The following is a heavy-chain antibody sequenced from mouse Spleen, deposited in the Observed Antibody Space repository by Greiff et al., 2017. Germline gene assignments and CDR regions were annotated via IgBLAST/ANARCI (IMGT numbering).Heavy chain of an antibody. CDR3: ARQAKWGYYYAMDY. V-gene: IGHV1-54*01. D-gene: IGHD3-2*02. CDR2: INPGSGGT. CDR1: GYAFTNYL. J-gene: IGHJ4*01. Sequence: VKLQESGAELVRPGTSVKVSCKASGYAFTNYLIEWVKQRPGQGLEWIGVINPGSGGTNYNEKFKGKATLTADKSSSTAYMQLSSLTSEDSAVYFCARQAKWGYYYAMDYWGQGTSVTVSS.